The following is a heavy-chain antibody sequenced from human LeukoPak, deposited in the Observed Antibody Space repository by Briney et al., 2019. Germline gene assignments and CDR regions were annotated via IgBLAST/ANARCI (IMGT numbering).Heavy chain of an antibody. CDR2: ISYDGSNK. D-gene: IGHD6-19*01. CDR3: AKALTSGWYLDAFNI. V-gene: IGHV3-30*18. Sequence: ISYDGSNKYYADSVKGRFTISRDNSKNTLFLEMNSLRAEDTAVYYCAKALTSGWYLDAFNIWGQGTMVTVSS. J-gene: IGHJ3*02.